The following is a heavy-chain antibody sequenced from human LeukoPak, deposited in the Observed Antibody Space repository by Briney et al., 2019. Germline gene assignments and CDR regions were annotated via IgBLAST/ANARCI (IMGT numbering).Heavy chain of an antibody. J-gene: IGHJ4*02. CDR2: IYYTGNM. V-gene: IGHV4-59*12. Sequence: SETLSLTCSVSGGSIINDYWNWIRQPPGKGLEWIGYIYYTGNMLYSPPLKSRVAISVDTSKNQFSLKLKSVTAADTAVYYCARGGDRSSWSIDYWGQGTLVTVSS. D-gene: IGHD6-13*01. CDR3: ARGGDRSSWSIDY. CDR1: GGSIINDY.